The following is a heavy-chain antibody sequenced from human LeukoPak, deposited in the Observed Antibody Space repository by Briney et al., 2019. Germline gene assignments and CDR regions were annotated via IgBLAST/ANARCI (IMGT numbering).Heavy chain of an antibody. CDR1: GYTFTAYY. D-gene: IGHD2-15*01. CDR3: VRRLDCSGGSCYTPDFDY. J-gene: IGHJ4*02. CDR2: INPNTGGT. Sequence: GSVKVSCKASGYTFTAYYMHWVRQAPGQGLEWMGWINPNTGGTNYAQKFQGRVTMTRDTSISTAYMELSRLRSDDTAVYYCVRRLDCSGGSCYTPDFDYWGQGTLVTVSS. V-gene: IGHV1-2*02.